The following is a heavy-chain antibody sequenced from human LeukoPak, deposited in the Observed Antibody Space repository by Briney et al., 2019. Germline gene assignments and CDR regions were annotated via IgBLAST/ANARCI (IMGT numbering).Heavy chain of an antibody. J-gene: IGHJ4*02. CDR3: ARSSSSWYPTFDS. CDR2: INPNGGGT. CDR1: GYTFTGYY. D-gene: IGHD6-13*01. V-gene: IGHV1-2*02. Sequence: ASVKVSCKASGYTFTGYYMHWVRQAPGQGLEWMGWINPNGGGTNYAQKFQGRVTMTRDTSISTAYMELSSLRPDDTAVFYCARSSSSWYPTFDSWGQGTLVTVSS.